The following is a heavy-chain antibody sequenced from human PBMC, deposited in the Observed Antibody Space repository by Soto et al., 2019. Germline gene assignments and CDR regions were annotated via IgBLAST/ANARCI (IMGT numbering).Heavy chain of an antibody. CDR3: AGDLGWAFDS. CDR2: ISGGGRPI. CDR1: GFTFSTFS. J-gene: IGHJ4*02. D-gene: IGHD6-19*01. V-gene: IGHV3-48*02. Sequence: EVQLVESGGGSVQPGGSLRLSCAASGFTFSTFSMNWVRQAPGRGLEWISYISGGGRPISYADSVKGRFTISRDNAKNSLYLQMDSLTDEDRAVYYCAGDLGWAFDSWGQGTLVTVSS.